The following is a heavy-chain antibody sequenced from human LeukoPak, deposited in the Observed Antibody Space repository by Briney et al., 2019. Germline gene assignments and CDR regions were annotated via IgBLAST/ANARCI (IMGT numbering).Heavy chain of an antibody. D-gene: IGHD3-22*01. Sequence: RPGGSLRLSCAASGFTFSSYAMSCVRQAPGKGLEWVSGISGSGDNTYYADSVKGRFTISRDNSKNTLYVQVNSLGTEDTAAYYCAKGSYYDSSGSFYFDYWGQGTLVTVSS. J-gene: IGHJ4*02. CDR2: ISGSGDNT. CDR1: GFTFSSYA. V-gene: IGHV3-23*01. CDR3: AKGSYYDSSGSFYFDY.